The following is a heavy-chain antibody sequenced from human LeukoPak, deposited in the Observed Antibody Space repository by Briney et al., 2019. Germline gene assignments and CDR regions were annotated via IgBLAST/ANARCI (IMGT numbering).Heavy chain of an antibody. CDR3: ARDRGGLGIQLWSNWFDP. Sequence: GGSLRLSCAASGFTFSSYSMNWVRQAPGKGLEWVSYISSSSSTIYYADSVTGRFTISRDNAKNSLYLQMNSLRDEDTAVYYCARDRGGLGIQLWSNWFDPWGQGTLVTVSS. CDR2: ISSSSSTI. D-gene: IGHD5-18*01. CDR1: GFTFSSYS. V-gene: IGHV3-48*02. J-gene: IGHJ5*02.